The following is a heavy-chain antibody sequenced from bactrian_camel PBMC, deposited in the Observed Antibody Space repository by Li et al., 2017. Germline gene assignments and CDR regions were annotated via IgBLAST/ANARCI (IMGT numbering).Heavy chain of an antibody. CDR3: ATYRTPEWLEYNY. CDR2: MHTGGGVP. J-gene: IGHJ4*01. CDR1: GNTYSSNYC. D-gene: IGHD1*01. V-gene: IGHV3S1*01. Sequence: VQLVESGGGSVQAGGSLRLSCAASGNTYSSNYCMAWFRQAPGKEREGVARMHTGGGVPYYADSVKGRSTISRDSPKNTLYLQMSSLQPEDTAVYYCATYRTPEWLEYNYWGQGTQVTVS.